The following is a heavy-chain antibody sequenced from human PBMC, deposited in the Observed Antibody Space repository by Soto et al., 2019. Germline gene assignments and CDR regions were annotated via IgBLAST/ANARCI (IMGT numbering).Heavy chain of an antibody. D-gene: IGHD2-15*01. V-gene: IGHV4-34*01. CDR1: GGSFSGYY. Sequence: QVQLQQWGAGLLKPSETLSLTCAVYGGSFSGYYWSWIRQPPGKGLEWIGEINHSGSTNYNPSLKSRVXXSXDXXKHQFSLQLTSVTAADAAVYYCASLARPGGAWFDPWGQGTLVTVSS. CDR3: ASLARPGGAWFDP. J-gene: IGHJ5*02. CDR2: INHSGST.